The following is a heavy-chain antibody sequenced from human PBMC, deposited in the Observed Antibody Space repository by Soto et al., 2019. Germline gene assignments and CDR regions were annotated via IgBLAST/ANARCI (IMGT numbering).Heavy chain of an antibody. CDR3: TRGAWGYAFDV. V-gene: IGHV4-31*03. CDR1: GDSISSGGYY. D-gene: IGHD3-16*01. J-gene: IGHJ3*01. Sequence: QVQLQQSGPGLVKPSQTLSLTCTVSGDSISSGGYYWTWVRQRPGKGLEWIGYNRYSESTYYHPSLKSRVIESIDTSKNQFAMRLSSVTAADTAVYFCTRGAWGYAFDVWGQGTMVTVSS. CDR2: NRYSEST.